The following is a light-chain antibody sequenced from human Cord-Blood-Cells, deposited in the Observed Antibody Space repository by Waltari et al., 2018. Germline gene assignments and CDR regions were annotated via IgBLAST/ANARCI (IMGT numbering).Light chain of an antibody. V-gene: IGKV3-20*01. Sequence: EIVLTQSPGTLSLSPGERATLSCRASQSVSSSYLAWYQQKPGQAPRLLIYGASSRATGIPDRFSGRWSGTDFTLTISRLGPEDFAVYYCQQYGSSPLTFGGGTKVEIK. CDR3: QQYGSSPLT. CDR1: QSVSSSY. CDR2: GAS. J-gene: IGKJ4*01.